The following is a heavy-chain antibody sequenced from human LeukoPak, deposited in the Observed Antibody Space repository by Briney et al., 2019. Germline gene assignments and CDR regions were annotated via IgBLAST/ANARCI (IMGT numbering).Heavy chain of an antibody. CDR1: GFTFRNYV. CDR2: ISYDGNNK. V-gene: IGHV3-30*04. J-gene: IGHJ4*02. Sequence: PGGSLRLSCAASGFTFRNYVIHWVRQAPGKGLECVAVISYDGNNKYYADSVNGRFTISRDNSKNTLFLQMNSLRTEDTAIYHCARGGNWGYFDYWGQGTLVTVSS. D-gene: IGHD7-27*01. CDR3: ARGGNWGYFDY.